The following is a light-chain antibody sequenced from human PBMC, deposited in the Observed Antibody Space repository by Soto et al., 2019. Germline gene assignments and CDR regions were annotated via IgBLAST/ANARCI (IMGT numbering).Light chain of an antibody. V-gene: IGLV2-14*01. Sequence: QSALTQPASVSGSPGQSITISCTGTSSDVGDYNYVSWYQQHPGKAPKLIIYGVSNRPSGISNRFSGSKSGNTASLTISGLQADDEADYYCSSYTSTNPLVFGGGTKLTVL. CDR3: SSYTSTNPLV. J-gene: IGLJ2*01. CDR2: GVS. CDR1: SSDVGDYNY.